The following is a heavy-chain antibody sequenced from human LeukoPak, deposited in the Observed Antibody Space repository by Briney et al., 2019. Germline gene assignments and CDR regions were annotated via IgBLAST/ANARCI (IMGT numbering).Heavy chain of an antibody. CDR1: GYTFTSYY. V-gene: IGHV1-69*05. Sequence: SVKVSCKASGYTFTSYYMHWVRQAPGQGLEWMGGIIPIFGTANYAQKFQGRVTITTDESTSTAYMELSSLRSEDTAVYYCAARDYDPSPELEAFDYWGQGTLVTVSS. CDR3: AARDYDPSPELEAFDY. CDR2: IIPIFGTA. J-gene: IGHJ4*02. D-gene: IGHD3-3*01.